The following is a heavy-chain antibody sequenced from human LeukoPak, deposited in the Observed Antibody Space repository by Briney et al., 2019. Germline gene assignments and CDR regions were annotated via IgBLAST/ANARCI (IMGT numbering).Heavy chain of an antibody. J-gene: IGHJ2*01. D-gene: IGHD3-22*01. V-gene: IGHV3-11*01. Sequence: GGSLRLSCAASGFTFSDYYMSWIRQAAGKGLEWVSYISSSGRAYIYYADSVKGRFTISRDNAKNSLYLQMNSLRAEDTAVYYCARDLPYYEKRLPKNWYFDLWGRGTLVTVSS. CDR2: ISSSGRAYI. CDR1: GFTFSDYY. CDR3: ARDLPYYEKRLPKNWYFDL.